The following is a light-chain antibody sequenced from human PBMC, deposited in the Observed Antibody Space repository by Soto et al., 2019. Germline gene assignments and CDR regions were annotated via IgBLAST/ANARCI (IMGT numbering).Light chain of an antibody. CDR2: GNN. CDR3: QSYDSSLSGSV. Sequence: QSVLTQPTSVSGAPGQRVTISCTGSSSNIGAGYDVHWYQHLPGTAPKLLIYGNNNRPSGVPDRFSVSKSGTSASLAITGLQAEDEADYYCQSYDSSLSGSVFGGGTKVTVL. J-gene: IGLJ3*02. V-gene: IGLV1-40*01. CDR1: SSNIGAGYD.